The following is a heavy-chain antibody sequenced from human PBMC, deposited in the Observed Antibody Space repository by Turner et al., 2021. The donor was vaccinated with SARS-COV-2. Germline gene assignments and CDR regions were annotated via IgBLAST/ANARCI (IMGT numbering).Heavy chain of an antibody. CDR3: ARSRLDFWSDYYMWAFDY. CDR2: ISRSSSYI. J-gene: IGHJ4*02. V-gene: IGHV3-21*01. D-gene: IGHD3-3*01. Sequence: QLDRSGVGLVKTGGSGGCSCAATEFTFSSYNMNWVRQAPGKGLEWVSSISRSSSYIYYADSVTGRFTISRDNAKNSLYLEMNSLRPEDTAVDYCARSRLDFWSDYYMWAFDYWGQGTLVTVSS. CDR1: EFTFSSYN.